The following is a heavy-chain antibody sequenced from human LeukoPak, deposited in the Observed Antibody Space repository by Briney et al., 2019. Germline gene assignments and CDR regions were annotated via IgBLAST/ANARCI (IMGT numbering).Heavy chain of an antibody. V-gene: IGHV4-39*07. Sequence: SETLSLTCTVSGGSISSSSYYWGWIRQPPGKGLEWIGSIYHSGSTYYNPSLKSRVTISVDTSKNQFSLKLSSVTAADTAVYYCARGGNYYGSGDENAFDIWGQGTMVTVSS. J-gene: IGHJ3*02. CDR3: ARGGNYYGSGDENAFDI. D-gene: IGHD3-10*01. CDR2: IYHSGST. CDR1: GGSISSSSYY.